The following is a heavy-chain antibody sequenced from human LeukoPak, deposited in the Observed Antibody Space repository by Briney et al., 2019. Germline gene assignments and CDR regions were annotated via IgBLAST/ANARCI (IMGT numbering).Heavy chain of an antibody. CDR1: GRSISEYY. Sequence: SHTLSLTCTISGRSISEYYWSWTRQPPGKGLEWIGYIFYSGNTNYDPSLQSRVTMSVDTSMNQFSLTLYFVTAADTAVYYCAREHWGLDCWGWGTVVTVSS. CDR3: AREHWGLDC. J-gene: IGHJ4*02. D-gene: IGHD3-16*01. CDR2: IFYSGNT. V-gene: IGHV4-59*07.